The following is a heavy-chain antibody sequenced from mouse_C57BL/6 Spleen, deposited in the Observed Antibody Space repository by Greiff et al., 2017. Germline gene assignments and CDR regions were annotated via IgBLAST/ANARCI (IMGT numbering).Heavy chain of an antibody. V-gene: IGHV1-22*01. D-gene: IGHD1-1*01. CDR2: INPNNGGT. J-gene: IGHJ2*01. CDR1: GYTFTDYN. Sequence: VQLQQSGPELVKPGASVKMSCKASGYTFTDYNMHWVKQSHGKSLEWIGNINPNNGGTSYNQKFKGKAPLTVNKSSSTAYMELRSLTSEDSAVYYCARPYGSSYRYYFDYWGQGTTLTVSS. CDR3: ARPYGSSYRYYFDY.